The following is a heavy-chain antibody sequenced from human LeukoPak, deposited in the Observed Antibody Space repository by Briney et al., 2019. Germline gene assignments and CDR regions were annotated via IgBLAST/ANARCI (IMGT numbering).Heavy chain of an antibody. CDR1: GDSIGNSNYY. D-gene: IGHD2-2*01. CDR3: ARGNIVVVPAAPANWFDP. CDR2: INHSGST. J-gene: IGHJ5*02. V-gene: IGHV4-39*07. Sequence: PSETLSLTCTVSGDSIGNSNYYWSWIRQPPGKGLEWIGEINHSGSTNYNPSLKSRVTISVDTSKNQFSLKLSSVTAADTAVYYCARGNIVVVPAAPANWFDPWGQGTLVTVSS.